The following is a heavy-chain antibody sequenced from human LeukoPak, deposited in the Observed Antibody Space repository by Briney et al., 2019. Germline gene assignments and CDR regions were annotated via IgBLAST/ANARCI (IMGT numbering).Heavy chain of an antibody. D-gene: IGHD3-16*01. Sequence: PGVSLRLSCAASGFRFSDYYMSWLRQAPAKGLEWISYITTSGSSTKYADSVKGRFTISRDNAKNSVVLQMNSLRAEDTAVYYCTRGRRGSYYAFESWGQGTLVSVSS. CDR3: TRGRRGSYYAFES. CDR1: GFRFSDYY. CDR2: ITTSGSST. J-gene: IGHJ4*02. V-gene: IGHV3-11*01.